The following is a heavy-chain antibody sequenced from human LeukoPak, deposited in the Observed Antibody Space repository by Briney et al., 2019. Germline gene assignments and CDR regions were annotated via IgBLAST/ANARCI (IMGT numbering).Heavy chain of an antibody. J-gene: IGHJ6*03. CDR2: IRYDGSNK. D-gene: IGHD3-22*01. CDR3: AKDGGGYYPSYYYYMDV. V-gene: IGHV3-30*02. Sequence: PGGSLRLSCAASGFTFSSYGMHWVRQAPGKGLEWVAFIRYDGSNKYYADSVKGRFTISRGNSKNTLHLQMNSLRAEDTAVYYCAKDGGGYYPSYYYYMDVWGKGTTVTISS. CDR1: GFTFSSYG.